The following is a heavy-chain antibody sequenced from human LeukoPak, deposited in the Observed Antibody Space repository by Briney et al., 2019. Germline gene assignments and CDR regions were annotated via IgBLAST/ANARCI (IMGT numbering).Heavy chain of an antibody. CDR1: GGSISSSSYY. D-gene: IGHD3-22*01. Sequence: PSETLSLTCTVSGGSISSSSYYWGWIRQPPGKGLEWMGSIYYSGSTYYNPSLKSRVTISVDTSKNQFSLKLSSVTAADTAVYYCARHLYDSSGYYYDYYYYYGMDVWGQGSTVTVSS. CDR3: ARHLYDSSGYYYDYYYYYGMDV. J-gene: IGHJ6*02. CDR2: IYYSGST. V-gene: IGHV4-39*01.